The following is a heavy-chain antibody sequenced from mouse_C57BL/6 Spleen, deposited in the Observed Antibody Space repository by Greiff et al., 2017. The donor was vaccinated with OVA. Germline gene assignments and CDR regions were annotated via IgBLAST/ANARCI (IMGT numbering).Heavy chain of an antibody. J-gene: IGHJ1*03. CDR3: AGGWITTVVATGYFDF. Sequence: QVQLQQPGTELVKPGASVKLSCTASGYTFTSYWMHWVKQRPGQGLEWIGNINPSNGGTYYNEKFKSQATLSVDKSSSTVYMQLSSLTSEDSAGYYCAGGWITTVVATGYFDFWGTGTTVTVSS. CDR1: GYTFTSYW. CDR2: INPSNGGT. V-gene: IGHV1-53*01. D-gene: IGHD1-1*01.